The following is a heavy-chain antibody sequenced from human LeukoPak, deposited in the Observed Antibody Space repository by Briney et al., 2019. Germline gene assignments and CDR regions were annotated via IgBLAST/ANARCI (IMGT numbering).Heavy chain of an antibody. CDR2: INHSGST. J-gene: IGHJ4*02. Sequence: SETLSLTCAVYGGSFSGYYWSWIRQPPGKGLEWIGEINHSGSTNYNPSLKSRVTISVDTSKNQFSLKLSPVTAADTAVYYCVQSSSWLPSLDYWGQGTLVTVSS. D-gene: IGHD6-13*01. V-gene: IGHV4-34*01. CDR3: VQSSSWLPSLDY. CDR1: GGSFSGYY.